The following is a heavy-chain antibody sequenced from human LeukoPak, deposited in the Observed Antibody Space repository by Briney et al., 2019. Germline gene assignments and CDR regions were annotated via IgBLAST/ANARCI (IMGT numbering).Heavy chain of an antibody. CDR1: GFTFSSYS. Sequence: GGSLRLSCTASGFTFSSYSMNWVRQAPGKGLEWVSSISSSSSYIYYADSVKGRFTISRDNAKNSLYLQMNSLRAEDTAVYYCARDRCSDPYYDFWSGYYAYYYYYYMDVWGKGTTVTVSS. D-gene: IGHD3-3*01. CDR3: ARDRCSDPYYDFWSGYYAYYYYYYMDV. V-gene: IGHV3-21*01. CDR2: ISSSSSYI. J-gene: IGHJ6*03.